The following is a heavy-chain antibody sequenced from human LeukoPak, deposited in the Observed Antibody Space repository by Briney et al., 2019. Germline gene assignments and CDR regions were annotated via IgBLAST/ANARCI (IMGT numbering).Heavy chain of an antibody. V-gene: IGHV3-48*03. Sequence: GGSLRLSCAASGFTFSSYEMNWVRQAPGKGLEWVSYISSSGSTIYYADSVKGRFTISRDNAKNSLYLQMNSLRAEDTAVYYCARQRKTYYYDSEYYFDYWGQGTLVTVSS. J-gene: IGHJ4*02. CDR3: ARQRKTYYYDSEYYFDY. CDR1: GFTFSSYE. CDR2: ISSSGSTI. D-gene: IGHD3-22*01.